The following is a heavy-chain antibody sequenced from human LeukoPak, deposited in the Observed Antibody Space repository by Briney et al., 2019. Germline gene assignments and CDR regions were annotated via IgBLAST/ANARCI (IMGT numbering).Heavy chain of an antibody. D-gene: IGHD5-24*01. CDR1: RFTFSSYW. V-gene: IGHV3-74*01. J-gene: IGHJ4*02. Sequence: GVSLRLSCAASRFTFSSYWMHWVRQAPGKGLVWVSRINSDGSSTTYADSVKGRFTISRDNAKNTLYLQMNSLRAEDTAVYYCARDRLDGYAFDYWGQGTLVTVSS. CDR2: INSDGSST. CDR3: ARDRLDGYAFDY.